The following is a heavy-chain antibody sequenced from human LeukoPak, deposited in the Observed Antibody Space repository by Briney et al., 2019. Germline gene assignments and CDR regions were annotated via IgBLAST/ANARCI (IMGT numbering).Heavy chain of an antibody. CDR3: EDCIRDRSSYYHPFDL. CDR1: GGSIRSYY. V-gene: IGHV4-59*01. Sequence: SDTLSLTCTVSGGSIRSYYWSWIRESPGKGLEWLGNIYSTGRTNYNPSLKSRVTISIDTSKKKFSMRLRSVTAADTFLFHAEDCIRDRSSYYHPFDLWGRGTLVTVSS. CDR2: IYSTGRT. D-gene: IGHD3-22*01. J-gene: IGHJ2*01.